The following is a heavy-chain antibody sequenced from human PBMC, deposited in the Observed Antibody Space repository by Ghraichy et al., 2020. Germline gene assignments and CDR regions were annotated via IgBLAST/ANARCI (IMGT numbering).Heavy chain of an antibody. CDR3: ARASPRWFDP. CDR2: IYYSGST. J-gene: IGHJ5*02. CDR1: GGSISSYY. V-gene: IGHV4-59*01. Sequence: SETLSLTCTVSGGSISSYYWNWIRQPPGKGLEWIGYIYYSGSTNYNPSLKSRVTISVDTSKNQFSLKLSSVTAADTAVYYCARASPRWFDPWGQGTLVTVSS.